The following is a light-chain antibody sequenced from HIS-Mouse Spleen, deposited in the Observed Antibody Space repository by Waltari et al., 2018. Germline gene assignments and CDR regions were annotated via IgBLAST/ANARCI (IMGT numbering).Light chain of an antibody. Sequence: IVLPQSPGTLSLSPGERATRSCRASQSVSSSYLAWYQQKPGQAPRLLIYGASSRATGIPDRFSGSGSGTDFTLTISRLEPEDFAVYYCQQYGSSLWTFGQGTKVEIK. CDR1: QSVSSSY. CDR2: GAS. V-gene: IGKV3-20*01. CDR3: QQYGSSLWT. J-gene: IGKJ1*01.